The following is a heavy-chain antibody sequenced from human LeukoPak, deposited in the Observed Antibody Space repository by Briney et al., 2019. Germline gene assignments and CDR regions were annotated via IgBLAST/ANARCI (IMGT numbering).Heavy chain of an antibody. CDR2: ISGSGGSP. V-gene: IGHV3-23*01. CDR1: GFSFDKDA. CDR3: ATEG. Sequence: GGSLRLSCAASGFSFDKDAMSWGRQAPWNGLQWVSSISGSGGSPFSAESVKGRFIISRDNSNTTLYLQMNSLRAEDTAVYFCATEGWGQGTLVTVSS. J-gene: IGHJ4*02.